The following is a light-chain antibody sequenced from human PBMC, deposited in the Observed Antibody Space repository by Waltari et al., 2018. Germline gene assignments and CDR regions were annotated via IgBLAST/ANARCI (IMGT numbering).Light chain of an antibody. CDR2: DVN. J-gene: IGLJ2*01. V-gene: IGLV2-14*01. Sequence: QSALTQPASVSASPGQSITISCTGTRGDIGGSDFVSWYQHHPGRAPKVLIFDVNHRPSGISERFSGSKSGNTASLTISGLQAEDDADYYCSSSSINNVLLFGGGTKVTVL. CDR1: RGDIGGSDF. CDR3: SSSSINNVLL.